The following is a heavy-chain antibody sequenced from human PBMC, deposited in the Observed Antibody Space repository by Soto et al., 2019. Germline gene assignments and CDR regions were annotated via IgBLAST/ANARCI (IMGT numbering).Heavy chain of an antibody. CDR3: ATQMMSSGYYYFDY. V-gene: IGHV1-69*13. CDR1: GGTFSSYA. Sequence: ASVKVSCKASGGTFSSYAISWVRQAPGQGLEWMGGIIPIFGTANYAQKFQGRVTITADESTSTAYMELSSLRSEDTAVYYCATQMMSSGYYYFDYWGQGTQVTVSS. CDR2: IIPIFGTA. D-gene: IGHD3-22*01. J-gene: IGHJ4*02.